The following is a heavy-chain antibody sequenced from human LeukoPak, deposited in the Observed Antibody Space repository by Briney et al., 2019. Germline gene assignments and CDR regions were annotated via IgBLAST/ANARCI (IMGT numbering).Heavy chain of an antibody. CDR2: ISYDGTNK. V-gene: IGHV3-30-3*01. CDR1: GFTFRSYA. D-gene: IGHD3-3*01. Sequence: PGGSLRLSCAASGFTFRSYALNWVRQAPGKGLEWVSLISYDGTNKHYADSVKGRFTISRDDSYKTLYLQMNSLRTEDTAVYYCARNFWSGHGENWFDPWGQGTLVTVSS. CDR3: ARNFWSGHGENWFDP. J-gene: IGHJ5*02.